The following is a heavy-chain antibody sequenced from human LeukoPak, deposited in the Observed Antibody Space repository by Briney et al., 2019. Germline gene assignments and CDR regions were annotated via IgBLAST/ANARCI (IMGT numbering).Heavy chain of an antibody. V-gene: IGHV3-7*01. Sequence: GGPLRLSCVGSGFTFSRYWLNWVRQAPGKGLEWVANMNQDGSEIYYLDSVKGRFTISKDNAKNTVYLQMNSLRAEDTAVYYCVSFYETYWGRGTLVTVSS. J-gene: IGHJ4*02. CDR3: VSFYETY. CDR1: GFTFSRYW. CDR2: MNQDGSEI. D-gene: IGHD2/OR15-2a*01.